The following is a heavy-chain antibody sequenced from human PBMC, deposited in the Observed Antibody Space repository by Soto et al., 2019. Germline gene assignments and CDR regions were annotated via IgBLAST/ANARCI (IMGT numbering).Heavy chain of an antibody. CDR3: ARLPAVSASSFYGMDV. D-gene: IGHD2-2*01. CDR1: GGSISSSSSY. V-gene: IGHV4-39*01. Sequence: SETLSLTCTVTGGSISSSSSYWGWIRQSPGNGLEWIGNIYYSGSTYYNPSLQSRVTMSVDTSKNQLSLKLTSVTAADTALYYCARLPAVSASSFYGMDVWGQGTTVTVSS. CDR2: IYYSGST. J-gene: IGHJ6*02.